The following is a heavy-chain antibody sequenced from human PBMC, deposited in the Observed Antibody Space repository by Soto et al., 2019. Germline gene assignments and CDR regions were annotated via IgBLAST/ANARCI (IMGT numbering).Heavy chain of an antibody. CDR2: ISYDGSNK. J-gene: IGHJ3*02. D-gene: IGHD3-10*01. CDR1: GFTFSSYG. Sequence: QVQLVESGGGVVQPGRSLRLSCAASGFTFSSYGMHWVRQAPGKGLEWVAVISYDGSNKYYADSVKGRFTISRDNSKNTLYLQMNSLRAEDTAAYYCAKEGSGAFDIWGQGTMVTVSS. V-gene: IGHV3-30*18. CDR3: AKEGSGAFDI.